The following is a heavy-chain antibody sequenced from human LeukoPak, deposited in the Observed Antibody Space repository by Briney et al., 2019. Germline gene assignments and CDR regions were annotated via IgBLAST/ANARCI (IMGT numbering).Heavy chain of an antibody. CDR3: ARLEQWLVKGGAFDY. CDR2: ISAYNGNT. V-gene: IGHV1-18*01. Sequence: ASVMVSCKASGYTFTNYGISWVRQAPGQGLEWMGWISAYNGNTNYAQKLQGRVTMTTDTSTSTAYMELRSLRSDDTAVYYCARLEQWLVKGGAFDYWGQGTLVTVSS. D-gene: IGHD6-19*01. CDR1: GYTFTNYG. J-gene: IGHJ4*02.